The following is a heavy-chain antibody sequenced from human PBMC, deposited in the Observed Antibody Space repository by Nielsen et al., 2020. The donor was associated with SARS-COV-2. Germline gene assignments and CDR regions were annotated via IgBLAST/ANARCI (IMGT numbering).Heavy chain of an antibody. D-gene: IGHD6-13*01. V-gene: IGHV3-23*01. CDR3: ARNEAAPGMETNWYDH. Sequence: GGSLRLSCAASGFNFNNYAMTWVRQAPGKGLEWVSTFGVPLPNTYYADSVKGRFTISRDNSKNTLYLQMDSLRADDTAVYYCARNEAAPGMETNWYDHWGQGTPVTVSS. J-gene: IGHJ5*02. CDR1: GFNFNNYA. CDR2: FGVPLPNT.